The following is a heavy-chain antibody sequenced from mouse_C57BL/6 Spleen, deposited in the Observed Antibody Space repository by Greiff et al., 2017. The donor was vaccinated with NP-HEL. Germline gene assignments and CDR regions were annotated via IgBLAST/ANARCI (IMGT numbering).Heavy chain of an antibody. V-gene: IGHV14-1*01. J-gene: IGHJ3*01. Sequence: EVQLQQSGAELVRPGASVKLSCTASGFNIKDYYMHWVKQRPEQGLEWIGRIDPEDGDTEYAPKFQGKATMTADTSSNTAYLQLSRLPSEDTGVYYGTFDYGSIYDGFAYWGQGTLVTVSA. D-gene: IGHD1-1*01. CDR2: IDPEDGDT. CDR1: GFNIKDYY. CDR3: TFDYGSIYDGFAY.